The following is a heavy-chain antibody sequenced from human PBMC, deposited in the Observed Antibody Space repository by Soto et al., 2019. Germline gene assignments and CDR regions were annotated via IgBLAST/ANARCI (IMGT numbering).Heavy chain of an antibody. J-gene: IGHJ4*02. V-gene: IGHV3-48*03. CDR1: GFTFSNHE. CDR3: AREGEYSSSTFDY. D-gene: IGHD6-6*01. CDR2: VGSSGGTK. Sequence: PGGSLRLSCAASGFTFSNHEMNWVRQAPGRGPEWVSYVGSSGGTKYYANSVKGRFTISRDNAKNSPFLQMSSLRAEDTALYYCAREGEYSSSTFDYWGQGALVTVSS.